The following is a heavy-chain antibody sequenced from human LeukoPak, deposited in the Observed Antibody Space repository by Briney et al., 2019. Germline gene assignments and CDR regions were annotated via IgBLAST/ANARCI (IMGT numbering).Heavy chain of an antibody. J-gene: IGHJ4*02. V-gene: IGHV3-30-3*01. Sequence: GRSLRLSCAASGFTFSSYAMHWVRQAPGKGLEWVAVISYDGSNKYYADSVKGRFTISRDNSKNTLYLQMNSLRAEDTAVYYCARGDSSSWPDYWGQGTLVTVSS. CDR2: ISYDGSNK. CDR3: ARGDSSSWPDY. CDR1: GFTFSSYA. D-gene: IGHD6-13*01.